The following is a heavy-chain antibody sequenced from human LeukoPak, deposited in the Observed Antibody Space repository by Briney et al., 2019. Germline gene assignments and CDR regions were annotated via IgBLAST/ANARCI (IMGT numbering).Heavy chain of an antibody. D-gene: IGHD4-17*01. CDR3: ARGLYGDYQGY. CDR2: INHSGST. Sequence: PSETLSLTCAVYGGSFSGYYWSWIRQPPGKGLEWIGEINHSGSTNYNPSLKSRVTISVDTSKNQFSLKLSSVTAADTAVYYCARGLYGDYQGYWGQGTLVTVSS. J-gene: IGHJ4*02. V-gene: IGHV4-34*01. CDR1: GGSFSGYY.